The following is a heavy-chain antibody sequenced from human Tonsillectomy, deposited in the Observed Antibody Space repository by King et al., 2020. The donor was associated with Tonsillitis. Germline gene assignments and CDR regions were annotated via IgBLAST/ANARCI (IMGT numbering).Heavy chain of an antibody. V-gene: IGHV3-30*01. J-gene: IGHJ4*02. Sequence: VQLVESGGGVVQPGRSLRLSCAASGFTFSSYAMNWVRQAPGKGLEWVAVISNDGINKYYADSVKGRFTISRDNSKNTLYLQMNSLRAEDTAVYYCVREQPGTRDYWGQGTLVTVSS. CDR3: VREQPGTRDY. CDR1: GFTFSSYA. D-gene: IGHD3-10*01. CDR2: ISNDGINK.